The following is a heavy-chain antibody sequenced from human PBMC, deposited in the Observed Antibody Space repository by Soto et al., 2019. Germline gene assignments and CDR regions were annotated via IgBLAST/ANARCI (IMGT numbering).Heavy chain of an antibody. CDR2: INHSGST. CDR3: ARDRPYSYGLDY. J-gene: IGHJ4*02. CDR1: GGSFSGYY. D-gene: IGHD5-18*01. V-gene: IGHV4-34*01. Sequence: QVQLQQWGAGLLKPSETLSLTCAVYGGSFSGYYWSWIRQPPGKGLEWIGEINHSGSTNYNPSLKSRVTISVDTSKSHFSRKLSSVTAADPAVYYCARDRPYSYGLDYWGQGTLVTVSS.